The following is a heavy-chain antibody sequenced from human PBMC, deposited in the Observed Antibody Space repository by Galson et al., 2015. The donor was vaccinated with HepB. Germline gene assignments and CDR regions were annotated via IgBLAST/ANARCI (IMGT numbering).Heavy chain of an antibody. CDR2: ISGSGGST. V-gene: IGHV3-23*01. D-gene: IGHD3-9*01. CDR3: AKEEGYDILTGYPYYGMDV. CDR1: GFTFSSYA. J-gene: IGHJ6*02. Sequence: SLRLSCAASGFTFSSYAMSWVRQAPGKGLEWVSAISGSGGSTYYADSVKGRFTISRDNSKNTLYLQMNSLRAEDTAVYYCAKEEGYDILTGYPYYGMDVWGQGTTVTVSS.